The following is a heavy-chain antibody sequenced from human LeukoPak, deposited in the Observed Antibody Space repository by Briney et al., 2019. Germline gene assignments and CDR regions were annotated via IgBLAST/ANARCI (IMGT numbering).Heavy chain of an antibody. Sequence: GGSLRLSCAASGSTSSSYSMNWVRQAPGKGLEWVSSISSSSSYIYYADSVKGRFTISRDNAKNSLYLQMNSLRAEDTAVYYCASLRITMIVDDAFDIWGQGTMVTVSS. J-gene: IGHJ3*02. CDR2: ISSSSSYI. V-gene: IGHV3-21*01. CDR1: GSTSSSYS. D-gene: IGHD3-22*01. CDR3: ASLRITMIVDDAFDI.